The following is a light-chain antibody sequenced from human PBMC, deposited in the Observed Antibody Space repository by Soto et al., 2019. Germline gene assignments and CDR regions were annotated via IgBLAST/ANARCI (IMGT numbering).Light chain of an antibody. CDR1: QSISSW. J-gene: IGKJ1*01. CDR3: QQYNSYSGWT. V-gene: IGKV1-5*01. CDR2: DAS. Sequence: DIQMTLSPSTLSASVGDRVTITCRASQSISSWLAWYQQKPGKAPKLLIYDASSLESGVPSRFSGSGSGTEFTLTISSLQPDDFATYYCQQYNSYSGWTFGQGTKVEIK.